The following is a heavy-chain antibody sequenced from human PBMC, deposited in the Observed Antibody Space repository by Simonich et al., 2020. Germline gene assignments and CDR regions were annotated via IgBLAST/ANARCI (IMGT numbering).Heavy chain of an antibody. CDR1: GFTFSSYA. D-gene: IGHD6-13*01. J-gene: IGHJ4*02. V-gene: IGHV3-23*01. Sequence: EVQLLESGGGLVQPGGSLRLSCAASGFTFSSYAMGLVRQAPGKGLEWVSAIRGSGVSTYYADSVKGRFTISRDNSKNTLYLQMNSLRAEDTAVYYCAKVGDSSSWYFDYWGQGTLVTVSS. CDR3: AKVGDSSSWYFDY. CDR2: IRGSGVST.